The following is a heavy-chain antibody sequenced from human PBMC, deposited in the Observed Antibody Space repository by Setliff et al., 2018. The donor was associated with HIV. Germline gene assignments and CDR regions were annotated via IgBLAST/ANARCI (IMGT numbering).Heavy chain of an antibody. Sequence: GGSLRLSCAASGFTFSSYDMHWVRQATGKGLEWVSAIGTAGDTYYPGSVKGRFTISRDNSKNTLYLQMDSLRVEDTAVYYCAKEPKLGGIAAPFDYWGQGTLVTVSS. D-gene: IGHD6-6*01. J-gene: IGHJ4*02. CDR3: AKEPKLGGIAAPFDY. CDR1: GFTFSSYD. CDR2: IGTAGDT. V-gene: IGHV3-13*01.